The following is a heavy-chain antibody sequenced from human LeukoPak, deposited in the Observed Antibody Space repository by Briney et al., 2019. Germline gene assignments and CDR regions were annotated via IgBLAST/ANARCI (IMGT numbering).Heavy chain of an antibody. Sequence: GASVKVSCKASGGTFSSYAISWVRQAPGQGLEWMGWISAYNGNTNYAQKLQGRVTMTTDTSTSTAYMELRSLRSDDTAVYYCARGSQTAEAAAVLPYNWFDPWGQGTLVTVSS. CDR3: ARGSQTAEAAAVLPYNWFDP. CDR2: ISAYNGNT. V-gene: IGHV1-18*01. CDR1: GGTFSSYA. D-gene: IGHD6-13*01. J-gene: IGHJ5*02.